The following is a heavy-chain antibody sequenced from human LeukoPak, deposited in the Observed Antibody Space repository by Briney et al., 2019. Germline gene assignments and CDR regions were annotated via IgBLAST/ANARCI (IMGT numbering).Heavy chain of an antibody. CDR1: GGTFSSYA. D-gene: IGHD4-17*01. J-gene: IGHJ3*02. V-gene: IGHV1-69*05. Sequence: SVKVSCKASGGTFSSYAISWVRQAPGQGLEWMGGIIPVFGTANYAQKFQGRVTITTDEPTSTAYMELSSLRSEDTAVYYCARSAPYAAFDIWGQGTMVTVFS. CDR2: IIPVFGTA. CDR3: ARSAPYAAFDI.